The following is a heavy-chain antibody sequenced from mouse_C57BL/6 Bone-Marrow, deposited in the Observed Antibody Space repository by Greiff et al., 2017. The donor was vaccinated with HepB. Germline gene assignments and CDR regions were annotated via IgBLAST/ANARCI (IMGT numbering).Heavy chain of an antibody. J-gene: IGHJ1*03. Sequence: EVKLVESGGGLVQPKGSLKLSCAASGFSFNTYAMNWVRQAPGKGLEWVARIRSKSNNYATYYADSVKDRFTISRDDSESMLYLQMNNLKTEDTAMYYCVRHTTVVAFDVWGTGTTVTVSS. V-gene: IGHV10-1*01. CDR3: VRHTTVVAFDV. D-gene: IGHD1-1*01. CDR1: GFSFNTYA. CDR2: IRSKSNNYAT.